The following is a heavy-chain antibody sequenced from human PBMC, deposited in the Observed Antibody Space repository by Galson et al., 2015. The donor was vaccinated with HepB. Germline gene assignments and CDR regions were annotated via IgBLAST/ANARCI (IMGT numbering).Heavy chain of an antibody. CDR2: TYYRSNWYY. J-gene: IGHJ4*02. D-gene: IGHD4-23*01. V-gene: IGHV6-1*01. CDR1: GDSVSSDSAA. Sequence: CAISGDSVSSDSAAWNWIRQSPSRGLEWLGRTYYRSNWYYDYAASVKSRIITNADTSRNQFSLQLNSVSPEDTAVYYCARDAPGGETIYDYWGQGTLVTVSS. CDR3: ARDAPGGETIYDY.